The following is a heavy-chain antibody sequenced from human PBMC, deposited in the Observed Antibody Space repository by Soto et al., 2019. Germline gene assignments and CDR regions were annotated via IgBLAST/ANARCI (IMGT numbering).Heavy chain of an antibody. CDR1: GDTFSSYA. D-gene: IGHD2-8*01. J-gene: IGHJ6*02. V-gene: IGHV1-69*13. Sequence: ASVKVSCKASGDTFSSYAISWVRQAPGQGLEWMGGIIPVFGTANYAQKFQGRVTITADESTSTAYMELSSLRSEDTAVYYCASGVGYYYYGMDVWGQGTTVTVSS. CDR3: ASGVGYYYYGMDV. CDR2: IIPVFGTA.